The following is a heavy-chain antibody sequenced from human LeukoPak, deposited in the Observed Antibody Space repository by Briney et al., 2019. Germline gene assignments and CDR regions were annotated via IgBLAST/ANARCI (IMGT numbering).Heavy chain of an antibody. CDR2: ISYDGSNK. Sequence: PGGSLRLSCAASGFTFSSYGMHWVRQAPGKGLEWVAVISYDGSNKYYADSVKGRLTISRDNSKNTLYLQMNSLRPEDTAVYYCARDPWQSGYYYYMDVWGKGTTVTVSS. CDR3: ARDPWQSGYYYYMDV. D-gene: IGHD3-10*01. V-gene: IGHV3-30*19. J-gene: IGHJ6*03. CDR1: GFTFSSYG.